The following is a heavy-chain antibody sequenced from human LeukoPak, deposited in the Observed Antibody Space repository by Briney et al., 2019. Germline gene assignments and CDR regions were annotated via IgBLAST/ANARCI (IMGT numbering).Heavy chain of an antibody. D-gene: IGHD1-26*01. V-gene: IGHV3-72*01. CDR1: GFTVSNNY. CDR3: ARDVSGSYYSGNY. J-gene: IGHJ4*02. CDR2: TRNKANRYTT. Sequence: GGSLRLSCAASGFTVSNNYMAWVRQAPGKGLEWVGRTRNKANRYTTEYAASVKGRFTISRDDSKNSLYLQMNSLKTEDTAVYYCARDVSGSYYSGNYWGQGTLVTVSS.